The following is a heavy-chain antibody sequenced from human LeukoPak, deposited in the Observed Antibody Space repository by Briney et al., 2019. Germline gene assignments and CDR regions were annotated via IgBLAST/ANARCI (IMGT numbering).Heavy chain of an antibody. CDR2: IIPIFGTA. J-gene: IGHJ4*02. CDR3: ARVAAAGRSKSPKRFYFDY. D-gene: IGHD6-13*01. V-gene: IGHV1-69*13. CDR1: GGTFSSYA. Sequence: SVKVSCKASGGTFSSYAISWVRQAPGQGLEWMGGIIPIFGTANYAQKFQGRVTITADESTSTAYMELSSLRSEDTAVYYCARVAAAGRSKSPKRFYFDYWGQGTLVTVSS.